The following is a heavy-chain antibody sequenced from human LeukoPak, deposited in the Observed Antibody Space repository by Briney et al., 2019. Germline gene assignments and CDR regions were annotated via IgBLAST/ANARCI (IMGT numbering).Heavy chain of an antibody. CDR3: ARRGNIGYCSSTSCYDY. J-gene: IGHJ4*02. CDR1: GGSVSTSDYY. V-gene: IGHV4-39*07. Sequence: SSETLSRTCTVSGGSVSTSDYYWGWIRQSPVKGLEWIGDVFYTGKTNYNPSLRGRVTISVDTSKNQFSLKLSSVTAADTAVYYCARRGNIGYCSSTSCYDYWGQGTLVTVSS. D-gene: IGHD2-2*01. CDR2: VFYTGKT.